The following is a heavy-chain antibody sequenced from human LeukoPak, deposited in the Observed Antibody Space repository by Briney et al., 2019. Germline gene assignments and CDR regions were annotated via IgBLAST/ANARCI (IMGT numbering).Heavy chain of an antibody. CDR2: IYYSGST. D-gene: IGHD4-17*01. Sequence: PSETLSLTCTVSGGSISSYYWSWIRQPPGKGLEWIGYIYYSGSTNCNPSLKSRVTISIDTSKNQFSLKLSPVTAADTAVYFCARQVRTTVHFDPWGQGTLVTVSS. CDR3: ARQVRTTVHFDP. J-gene: IGHJ5*02. CDR1: GGSISSYY. V-gene: IGHV4-59*01.